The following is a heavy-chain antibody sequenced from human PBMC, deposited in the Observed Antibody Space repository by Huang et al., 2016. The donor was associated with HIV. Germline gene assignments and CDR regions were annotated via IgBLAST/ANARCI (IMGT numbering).Heavy chain of an antibody. Sequence: QVQLQQWGAGLLRPSETLSLTCAVYGGSFSGYYGTWIRQPPGKGLEWMREINHSESTNYNPSLKSRVTISVDTSRNQFSLTLTSVTAADTAVYYCARGQGGYYYYYMDVWGKGTTVTVSS. CDR3: ARGQGGYYYYYMDV. J-gene: IGHJ6*03. V-gene: IGHV4-34*01. CDR2: INHSEST. CDR1: GGSFSGYY.